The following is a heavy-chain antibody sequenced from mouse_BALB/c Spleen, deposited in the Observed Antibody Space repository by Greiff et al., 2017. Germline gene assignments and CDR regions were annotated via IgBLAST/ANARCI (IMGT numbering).Heavy chain of an antibody. V-gene: IGHV1-76*01. CDR1: GYTFTDYY. D-gene: IGHD2-14*01. Sequence: QVQLKESGAELARPGASVKLSCKASGYTFTDYYINWVKQRTGQGLEWIGGIYPGSGNTYYNEKFKGKATLTADKSSSTAYMQLSSLTSEDSAVYFCAGGVYYRYDDYWGQGTTLTVSS. J-gene: IGHJ2*01. CDR2: IYPGSGNT. CDR3: AGGVYYRYDDY.